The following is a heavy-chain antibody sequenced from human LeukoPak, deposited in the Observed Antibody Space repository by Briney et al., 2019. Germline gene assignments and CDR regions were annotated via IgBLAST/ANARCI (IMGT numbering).Heavy chain of an antibody. Sequence: TGGSLRLSCVASGFTLRSYVMNWVRQTPGKGLEWVSSISGSGDSTFYADSVKGRFSISRDNSRNTLYLQMNSLRAEDTAVYYCAKDGVWIGEKKANMDIWGKGTTVTVSS. V-gene: IGHV3-23*01. CDR2: ISGSGDST. J-gene: IGHJ6*03. D-gene: IGHD3-10*01. CDR1: GFTLRSYV. CDR3: AKDGVWIGEKKANMDI.